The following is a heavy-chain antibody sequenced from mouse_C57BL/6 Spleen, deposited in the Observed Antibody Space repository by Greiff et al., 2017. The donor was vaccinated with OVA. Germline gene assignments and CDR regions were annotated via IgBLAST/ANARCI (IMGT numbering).Heavy chain of an antibody. CDR3: ARHEDGQLGAWFAY. Sequence: QVQLQQSGAELVRPGASVTLSCKASGYTFTDYEMHWVKQTPVHGLEWIGAIDPETGGTAYNQKFKDKATLTADKSSSTVYMELSRLTSEDSAVYFCARHEDGQLGAWFAYWGQGTLVTVSA. J-gene: IGHJ3*01. V-gene: IGHV1-15*01. CDR2: IDPETGGT. CDR1: GYTFTDYE. D-gene: IGHD4-1*02.